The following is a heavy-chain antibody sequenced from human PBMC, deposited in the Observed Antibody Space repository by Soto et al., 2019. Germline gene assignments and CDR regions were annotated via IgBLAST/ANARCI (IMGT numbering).Heavy chain of an antibody. CDR1: GFTFSSYG. D-gene: IGHD3-16*02. V-gene: IGHV3-33*01. CDR3: ARDRWGDYDYVWGSYRPAYFDY. CDR2: IWYDGSNK. Sequence: GGSLRLSCAASGFTFSSYGMHWVRQAPGKGLEWVAVIWYDGSNKYYADSVKGRLTISRDNSKNTLYLQMNSLRAEDTAVYYGARDRWGDYDYVWGSYRPAYFDYWGQGTLVTVSS. J-gene: IGHJ4*02.